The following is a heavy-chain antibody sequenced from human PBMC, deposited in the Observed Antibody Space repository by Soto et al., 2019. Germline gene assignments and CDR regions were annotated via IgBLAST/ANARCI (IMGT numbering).Heavy chain of an antibody. CDR2: INPSGGST. V-gene: IGHV1-46*01. CDR3: ARDSFGTGSTSDAFDI. CDR1: GYTFTSYY. Sequence: GASVQGSCRASGYTFTSYYMHWVRQAPGQGLEWMGIINPSGGSTSYAQKFQGRVTMPRDTSTSTVYMEMSSLRSEETDVYYCARDSFGTGSTSDAFDIWGQGTMVTVSS. D-gene: IGHD2-8*02. J-gene: IGHJ3*02.